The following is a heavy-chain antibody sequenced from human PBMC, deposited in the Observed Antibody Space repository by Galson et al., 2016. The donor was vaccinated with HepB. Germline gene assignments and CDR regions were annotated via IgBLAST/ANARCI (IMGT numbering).Heavy chain of an antibody. V-gene: IGHV2-5*02. CDR3: VHIVHSGCYYYFAY. CDR2: IYWDGDE. D-gene: IGHD1-26*01. CDR1: GVPLSPTGVG. Sequence: PALVNPTQTLTLTCTFSGVPLSPTGVGVGWMRQPSGKTLEWLAHIYWDGDERYSPSLKGRLTITKDTSKNRVVLTMTNMDPVATATYYCVHIVHSGCYYYFAYWGQGTLVTVSS. J-gene: IGHJ4*02.